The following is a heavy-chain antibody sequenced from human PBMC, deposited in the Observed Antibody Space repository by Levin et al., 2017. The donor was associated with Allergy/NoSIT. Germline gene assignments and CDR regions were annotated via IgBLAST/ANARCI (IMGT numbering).Heavy chain of an antibody. CDR2: IYHSGST. V-gene: IGHV4-30-2*01. CDR3: ARGGGQLLDAFDI. Sequence: PSETLSLTCAVSGGSISSGGYSWSWIRQPPGKGLEWIGYIYHSGSTYYNPSLKSRVTISVDRSKNQFSLKLSSVTAADTAVYYCARGGGQLLDAFDIWGQGTMVTVSS. CDR1: GGSISSGGYS. J-gene: IGHJ3*02. D-gene: IGHD6-6*01.